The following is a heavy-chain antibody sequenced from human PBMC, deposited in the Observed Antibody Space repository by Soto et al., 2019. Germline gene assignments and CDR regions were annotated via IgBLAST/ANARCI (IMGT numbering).Heavy chain of an antibody. V-gene: IGHV3-9*01. Sequence: EVQLVESGGGLVQPGRSLRLSCAASGFTFDDYAMHWVRQAPGTGLEWVSGISWNSGSIGYADSVKGRFTISRDNAKNSLYLQMNSLRAEDTAVYYCAKSDSSGWADYWGQGTLVTVSS. CDR3: AKSDSSGWADY. D-gene: IGHD6-19*01. CDR2: ISWNSGSI. J-gene: IGHJ4*02. CDR1: GFTFDDYA.